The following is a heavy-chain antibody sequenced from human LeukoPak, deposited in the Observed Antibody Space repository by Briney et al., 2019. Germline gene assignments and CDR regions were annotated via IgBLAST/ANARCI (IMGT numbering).Heavy chain of an antibody. J-gene: IGHJ4*02. V-gene: IGHV4-39*01. Sequence: SETLSLTCTVSGGSISSSSYYWGWIRQPPGKGLEWIGSIYYSGSTYYDPSLKSRVTISVDTSKNQFSLKLSSVTAADTAVYYCARDYSSSSLFDYWGQGTLVTVSS. CDR1: GGSISSSSYY. D-gene: IGHD6-6*01. CDR2: IYYSGST. CDR3: ARDYSSSSLFDY.